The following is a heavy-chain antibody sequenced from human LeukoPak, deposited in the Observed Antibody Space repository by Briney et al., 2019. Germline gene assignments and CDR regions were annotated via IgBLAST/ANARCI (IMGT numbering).Heavy chain of an antibody. V-gene: IGHV4-59*12. CDR2: IYYSGST. CDR1: GGSISSYY. Sequence: PSETLSLTCTVSGGSISSYYWSWIRQPPGKGLEWIGYIYYSGSTNYNPSLKSRVTISVDRSKNQFSLKLSSVTAADTAVYYCARPPYSSGLGGNWFDPWGQGTLVTVSS. CDR3: ARPPYSSGLGGNWFDP. J-gene: IGHJ5*02. D-gene: IGHD6-19*01.